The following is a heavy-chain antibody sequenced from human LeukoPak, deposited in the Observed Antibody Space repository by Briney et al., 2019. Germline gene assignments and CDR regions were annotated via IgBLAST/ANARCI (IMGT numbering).Heavy chain of an antibody. Sequence: SETLSLTCTVSGASISTSYWSWIRQPPGKGLEWIGYMYYSGSTNYNPSLRSRVTMSVDTSKNQFFLKLTSVTAADTAIYYCARDRGTTRNNWFDPWGQGTLVTVSS. CDR2: MYYSGST. CDR1: GASISTSY. J-gene: IGHJ5*02. V-gene: IGHV4-59*01. D-gene: IGHD2-2*01. CDR3: ARDRGTTRNNWFDP.